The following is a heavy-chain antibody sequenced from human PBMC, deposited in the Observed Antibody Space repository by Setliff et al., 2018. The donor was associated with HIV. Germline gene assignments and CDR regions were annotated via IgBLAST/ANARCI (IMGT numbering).Heavy chain of an antibody. CDR2: ISGRGGST. D-gene: IGHD6-13*01. V-gene: IGHV3-23*01. CDR3: ARALCRVKQQLVPHFFDY. Sequence: PGGSLRLSCAASGFTFSSFAMTWVRQAPGKGLEWVSAISGRGGSTYYADSVKGRFTISRGNSKNSLYLQMNSLRAEDTAVFYCARALCRVKQQLVPHFFDYWGQGTLVTVSS. CDR1: GFTFSSFA. J-gene: IGHJ4*02.